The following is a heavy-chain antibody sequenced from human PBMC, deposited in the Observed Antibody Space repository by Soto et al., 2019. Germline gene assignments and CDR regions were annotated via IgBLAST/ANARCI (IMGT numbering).Heavy chain of an antibody. D-gene: IGHD2-15*01. CDR2: VFSSGTT. Sequence: PSETLSLTCAVSGGSISRSVHYYGWIRQPPGKGLEWLGTVFSSGTTYYNPSFATRLTMSVDTSRNEVSLKMTSMTAADTSVYYCAIAVGYCSATSCYPFGVWGQGSLVTVSS. V-gene: IGHV4-39*01. CDR3: AIAVGYCSATSCYPFGV. J-gene: IGHJ4*02. CDR1: GGSISRSVHY.